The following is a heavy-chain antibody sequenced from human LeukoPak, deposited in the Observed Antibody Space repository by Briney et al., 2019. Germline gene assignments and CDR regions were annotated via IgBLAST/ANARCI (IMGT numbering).Heavy chain of an antibody. V-gene: IGHV4-34*01. CDR1: GGSFSGYY. Sequence: SETLSLTCAVYGGSFSGYYWSWIRQPPGKGLEWIGEINHSGSTNYNPSLKSRVTISVDTSKNQFSLKLSSVTAADTAVYYCARAYSGIVVVPAARNRWDYWGQGTLVTVSS. J-gene: IGHJ4*02. CDR3: ARAYSGIVVVPAARNRWDY. D-gene: IGHD2-2*01. CDR2: INHSGST.